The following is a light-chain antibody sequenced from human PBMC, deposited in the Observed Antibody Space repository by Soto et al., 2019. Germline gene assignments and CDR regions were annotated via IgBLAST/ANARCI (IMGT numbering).Light chain of an antibody. V-gene: IGKV1-5*01. CDR2: DAS. CDR3: QQYNSYWT. Sequence: MYQSPSTLSAKEGDRVTITCRASQSISSWLAWYQQKPGKAPKLLIYDASSLESGVPSRFSGSGSGTEFTLTISSLQPDDFATYYCQQYNSYWTFGQGTIV. J-gene: IGKJ1*01. CDR1: QSISSW.